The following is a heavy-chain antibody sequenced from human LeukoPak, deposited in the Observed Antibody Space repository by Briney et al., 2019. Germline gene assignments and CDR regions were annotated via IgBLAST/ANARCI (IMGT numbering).Heavy chain of an antibody. CDR3: AKDTPRYYSSTSCYPNWFDP. CDR1: GFTFSSYA. V-gene: IGHV3-23*01. D-gene: IGHD2-2*01. CDR2: ISGSGGST. Sequence: GGSLRLSCAASGFTFSSYAMSWVRQAPGKGLEWVSAISGSGGSTYYADSVKGRFTISRDNSKNTLYLQMNSLRAEDTAVYYCAKDTPRYYSSTSCYPNWFDPWGQGTLVTVSS. J-gene: IGHJ5*02.